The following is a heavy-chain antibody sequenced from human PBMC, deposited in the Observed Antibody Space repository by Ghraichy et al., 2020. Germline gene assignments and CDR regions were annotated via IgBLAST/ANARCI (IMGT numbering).Heavy chain of an antibody. V-gene: IGHV3-7*03. CDR3: ARGGSWSAGDY. CDR1: GFTFSSHW. J-gene: IGHJ4*02. D-gene: IGHD2-8*01. CDR2: IKPDGSEK. Sequence: LSLTCAASGFTFSSHWMSWVRQAPGKGLEWVAIIKPDGSEKYYVDSVKGRFTIYRDNAKNSLYLQMNSLRAEDTAVYYCARGGSWSAGDYWGQGTLVTVAS.